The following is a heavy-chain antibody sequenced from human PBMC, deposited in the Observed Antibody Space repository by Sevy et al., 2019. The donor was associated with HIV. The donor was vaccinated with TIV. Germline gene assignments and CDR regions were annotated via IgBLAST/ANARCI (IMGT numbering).Heavy chain of an antibody. CDR1: GGSISSYY. V-gene: IGHV4-4*07. J-gene: IGHJ4*02. Sequence: SETLFLTCTVSGGSISSYYWSWIRQPAGKGLEWIGRIYTSGSTNYNPSLKSRVTMSVDTSKNQFSLKLSSVTAADTAVYYCARDVYSSSRYYFDYWGQGTLVTVSS. CDR3: ARDVYSSSRYYFDY. CDR2: IYTSGST. D-gene: IGHD6-13*01.